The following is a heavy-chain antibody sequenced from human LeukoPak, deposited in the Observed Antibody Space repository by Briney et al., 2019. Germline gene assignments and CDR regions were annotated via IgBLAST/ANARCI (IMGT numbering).Heavy chain of an antibody. V-gene: IGHV1-69*01. D-gene: IGHD3-22*01. CDR1: GGTFSSYA. CDR2: IIPIFGTA. J-gene: IGHJ4*02. Sequence: GASVKVSCKASGGTFSSYAISWVRQAPGQGLEWMGGIIPIFGTANYAQKFQGRVTITADESTSTAYMELSSLRSEDTAVYYCARGGFKHYYDSSGYDANTPLDYWGQGTLVTVSS. CDR3: ARGGFKHYYDSSGYDANTPLDY.